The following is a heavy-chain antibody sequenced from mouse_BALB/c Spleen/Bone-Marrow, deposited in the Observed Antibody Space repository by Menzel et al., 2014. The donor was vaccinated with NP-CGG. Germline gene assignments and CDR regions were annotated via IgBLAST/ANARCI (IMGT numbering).Heavy chain of an antibody. CDR3: TRIFDY. CDR1: GYIFVNYW. CDR2: ISPRSGST. J-gene: IGHJ2*01. V-gene: IGHV1S22*01. Sequence: LQQSGSELVRPGASVKLSCKASGYIFVNYWMHWVKQRHGQGLEWIGNISPRSGSTNYDEKFKSKATLTVDTSSATAYMYLNSLTSEDSAVYYCTRIFDYWGQGTILTVSS.